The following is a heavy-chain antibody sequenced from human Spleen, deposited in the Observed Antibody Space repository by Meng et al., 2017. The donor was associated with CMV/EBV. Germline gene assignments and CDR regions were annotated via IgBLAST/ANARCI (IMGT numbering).Heavy chain of an antibody. J-gene: IGHJ4*02. CDR1: GFTFSIYA. D-gene: IGHD6-13*01. CDR3: AKAFSASWYREYYDD. CDR2: ISYDGSNN. V-gene: IGHV3-30-3*01. Sequence: GESLKISCAASGFTFSIYAMHWVRQAPGKGLQWVAVISYDGSNNYYADSVKGRFTVSRDNSKNTLYLQMNSLRAEDTAVYYCAKAFSASWYREYYDDWGQGTLVTVSS.